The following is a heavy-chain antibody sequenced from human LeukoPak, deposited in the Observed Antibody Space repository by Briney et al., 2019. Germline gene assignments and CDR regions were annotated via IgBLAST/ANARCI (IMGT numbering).Heavy chain of an antibody. V-gene: IGHV1-18*01. CDR2: ISAKTGNT. CDR3: ARGSYPYSHGMDV. CDR1: GYNFNNYG. J-gene: IGHJ6*02. Sequence: GASVKVSCKASGYNFNNYGVSWVRQAPGQGLEWMGWISAKTGNTNYAQKVKGRVTMTTDTSTTTAYMELRSLGSDDTAVYYCARGSYPYSHGMDVWGQGTTVTVSS. D-gene: IGHD1-26*01.